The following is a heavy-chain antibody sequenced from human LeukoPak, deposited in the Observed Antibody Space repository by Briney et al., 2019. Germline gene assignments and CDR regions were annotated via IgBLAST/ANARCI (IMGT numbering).Heavy chain of an antibody. J-gene: IGHJ6*03. CDR1: AFTFSSYS. CDR2: ISSSSSYM. Sequence: GGSLRLSWAASAFTFSSYSMNWVRQAPGKGLESVSSISSSSSYMYYADSAKGQFTISRDNAKNSLYLQMNTLRAEATAVYYCARDQDYMDVWRKGTTATAS. CDR3: ARDQDYMDV. V-gene: IGHV3-21*01.